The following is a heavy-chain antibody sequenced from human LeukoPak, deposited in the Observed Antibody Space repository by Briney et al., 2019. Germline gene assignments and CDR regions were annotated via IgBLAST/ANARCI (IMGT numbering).Heavy chain of an antibody. CDR2: INPKSGVT. D-gene: IGHD2-21*02. Sequence: ASVKVSCKAPGYSFTGYYLHWVRQAPGQGLEWMGWINPKSGVTNYAQRFQGRVTMTRDTSISTAYMELSSLRFDDTAVYYCARGSYCGGDCPDSWGQGTLVTVSS. CDR3: ARGSYCGGDCPDS. CDR1: GYSFTGYY. V-gene: IGHV1-2*02. J-gene: IGHJ4*02.